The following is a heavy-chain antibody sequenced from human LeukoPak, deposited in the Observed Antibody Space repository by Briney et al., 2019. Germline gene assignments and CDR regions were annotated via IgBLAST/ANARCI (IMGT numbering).Heavy chain of an antibody. V-gene: IGHV4-59*01. CDR3: ARVSLYDSRGYVKLLDP. CDR1: GDSISSYY. CDR2: MYYSGSS. J-gene: IGHJ5*02. Sequence: SETLSLTCTVSGDSISSYYWSWIRQPPGKGLEWIGYMYYSGSSNYNPSLKSRVTISVETSKNQSSLKLRSVTAADTAGYYCARVSLYDSRGYVKLLDPWGERTLVTVSS. D-gene: IGHD3-22*01.